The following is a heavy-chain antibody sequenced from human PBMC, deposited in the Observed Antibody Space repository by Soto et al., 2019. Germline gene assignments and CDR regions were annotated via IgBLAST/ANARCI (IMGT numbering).Heavy chain of an antibody. CDR2: ISGGTT. CDR3: VTRYRVTSGSSYFYGTDV. CDR1: GSTFSSDV. Sequence: EVQLLESGGGLVQPGGSLRLSCVASGSTFSSDVMSWVRQAPGKGLEWVSGISGGTTYYADSVQGRFTISRDDFKNTLFLQMNSLRAKDTALCRCVTRYRVTSGSSYFYGTDVWGEGTTVTVSS. J-gene: IGHJ6*04. D-gene: IGHD1-26*01. V-gene: IGHV3-23*01.